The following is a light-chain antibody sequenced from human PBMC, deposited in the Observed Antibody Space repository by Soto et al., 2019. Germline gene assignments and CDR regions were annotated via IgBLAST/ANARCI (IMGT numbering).Light chain of an antibody. CDR2: DVS. Sequence: QSALTQPASGSGSPGQSITISCTGTSSDVGGYNYVSWYQQHPGKDPKLMIYDVSNRPSGVSNRCSGSKSGNTASLTISGLQAEDEADYYCSSYTSSSTRVFGGGTKLTVL. V-gene: IGLV2-14*01. CDR1: SSDVGGYNY. J-gene: IGLJ2*01. CDR3: SSYTSSSTRV.